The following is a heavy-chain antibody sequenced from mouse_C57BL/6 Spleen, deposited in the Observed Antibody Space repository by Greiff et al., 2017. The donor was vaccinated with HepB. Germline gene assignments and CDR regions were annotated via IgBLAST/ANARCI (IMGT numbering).Heavy chain of an antibody. V-gene: IGHV5-9*01. D-gene: IGHD1-3*01. J-gene: IGHJ4*01. CDR1: GFTFSSYT. CDR2: ISGGGGNT. Sequence: EVKVEESGGGLVKPGGSLKLSCAASGFTFSSYTMSWVRQTPEQRLEWVATISGGGGNTYYPDSVKGRFTISRDNAKNTLYLQMSSLRSEDTALYYCARSGFYAMDYWGQGTSVTVSS. CDR3: ARSGFYAMDY.